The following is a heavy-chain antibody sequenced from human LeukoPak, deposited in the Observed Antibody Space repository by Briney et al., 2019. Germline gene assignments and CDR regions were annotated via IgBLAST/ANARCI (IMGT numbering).Heavy chain of an antibody. CDR2: IIPAGTST. Sequence: GGSLRLSCAASGFSFSTNWMHWVRQAPGKGLVWASRIIPAGTSTSYADSVKGRFTMSRDNAKNTLYLQMSSLRAEDTAVYYCAGGNSVSFDYWGQGTLVTVSS. D-gene: IGHD3-10*01. V-gene: IGHV3-74*01. CDR1: GFSFSTNW. CDR3: AGGNSVSFDY. J-gene: IGHJ4*02.